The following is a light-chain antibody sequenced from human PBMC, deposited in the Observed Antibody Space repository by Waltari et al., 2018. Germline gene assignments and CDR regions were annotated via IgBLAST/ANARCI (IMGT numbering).Light chain of an antibody. Sequence: QSVLTQPPSASGTPGQRVTISCSGSSSDTGSTYVHWYQQLPGTAPKLLIYRSNQRPSGVPDRFSGSRSGTSASLAISGLRSEDEADYHCAAWDDSLSGPVFGGGTKLTVL. CDR3: AAWDDSLSGPV. CDR1: SSDTGSTY. V-gene: IGLV1-47*01. J-gene: IGLJ3*02. CDR2: RSN.